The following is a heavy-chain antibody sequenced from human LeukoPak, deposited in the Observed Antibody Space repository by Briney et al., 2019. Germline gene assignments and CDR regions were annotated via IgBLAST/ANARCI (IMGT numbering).Heavy chain of an antibody. CDR3: AKQDIRSSAWYD. V-gene: IGHV3-48*01. CDR2: VSSSGTTT. J-gene: IGHJ4*02. Sequence: HPGGSLRLSCAASGFTFSSYSVIWTRQAPGKGLEWVSYVSSSGTTTYYADSVKGRFTISRDNGKNLVSLQMNSLRAEDTAVYYCAKQDIRSSAWYDWGQGTLVTVSS. CDR1: GFTFSSYS. D-gene: IGHD6-19*01.